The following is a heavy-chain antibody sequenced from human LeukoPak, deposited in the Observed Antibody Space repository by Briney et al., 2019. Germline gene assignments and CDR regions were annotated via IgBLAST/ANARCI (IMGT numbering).Heavy chain of an antibody. D-gene: IGHD5-18*01. CDR3: ARDRGYSYGLNRLDAFDI. CDR2: IYHSGST. J-gene: IGHJ3*02. CDR1: GYSISSGYY. Sequence: SETLSLTCTVSGYSISSGYYWGWIRQPPGKGLEWIGSIYHSGSTYYNPSLKSRVTISVDTSKNQFSLKLSSVTAADTAVYYCARDRGYSYGLNRLDAFDIWGQGTMVTASS. V-gene: IGHV4-38-2*02.